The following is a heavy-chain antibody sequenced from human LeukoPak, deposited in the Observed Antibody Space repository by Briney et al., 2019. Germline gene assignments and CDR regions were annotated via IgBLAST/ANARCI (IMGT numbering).Heavy chain of an antibody. CDR1: GGSISSYY. J-gene: IGHJ5*02. CDR3: ARDRRGSGEINWFDP. D-gene: IGHD3-10*01. Sequence: SETLSLTCTVSGGSISSYYWSWIRQPPGEGLERIGYISYSGSISYNPSLKSRVTISVDTSKNQFSLKLSSVTAADTAVYYCARDRRGSGEINWFDPWGQGTLVTVSS. CDR2: ISYSGSI. V-gene: IGHV4-59*01.